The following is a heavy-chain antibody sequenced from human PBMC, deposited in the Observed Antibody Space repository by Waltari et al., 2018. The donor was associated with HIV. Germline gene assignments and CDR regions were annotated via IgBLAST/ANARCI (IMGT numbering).Heavy chain of an antibody. Sequence: EVQLLESGGGLVQPGGSLRLSCAASGFTFSSYAMSWVRQAPGKGLGWVAAISGSGGSTYYADSVKGRFTISRDNSKNTLYLQMNSLRAEDTAVYYCAKVGYYDFWSGYLGYWGQGTLVTVSS. V-gene: IGHV3-23*01. CDR1: GFTFSSYA. J-gene: IGHJ4*02. CDR2: ISGSGGST. CDR3: AKVGYYDFWSGYLGY. D-gene: IGHD3-3*01.